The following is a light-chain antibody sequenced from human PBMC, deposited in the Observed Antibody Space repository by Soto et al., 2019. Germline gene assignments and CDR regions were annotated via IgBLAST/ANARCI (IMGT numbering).Light chain of an antibody. Sequence: QSVLTQPPSVSGAPGQRVTISCTGSSSNIGAGYDVHWYQHLPGKAPKLLIYANSNRPSGVPDRFSGSKSGTSASLAITGLQAEDEADYYCQSYDRSLSGSVFGGGNQLTVL. CDR3: QSYDRSLSGSV. V-gene: IGLV1-40*01. J-gene: IGLJ3*02. CDR2: ANS. CDR1: SSNIGAGYD.